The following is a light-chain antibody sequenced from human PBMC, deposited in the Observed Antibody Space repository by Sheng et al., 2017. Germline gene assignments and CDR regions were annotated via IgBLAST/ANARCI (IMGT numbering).Light chain of an antibody. CDR2: EVN. CDR3: SSYAGNNIWV. V-gene: IGLV2-8*01. CDR1: SSDVGSYDH. Sequence: QSALTQPPSASGSPGQSVTISCNGTSSDVGSYDHVSWYQHHPGKAPKLMIYEVNKRSSGVPDRFSASKSDSTASLTVSGLQAEDEADYYCSSYAGNNIWVFGGGTKLTVL. J-gene: IGLJ3*02.